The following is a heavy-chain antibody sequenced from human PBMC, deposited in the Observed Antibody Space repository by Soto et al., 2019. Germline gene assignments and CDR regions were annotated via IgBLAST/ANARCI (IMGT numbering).Heavy chain of an antibody. D-gene: IGHD2-8*01. CDR3: ARDPQRRGLLYYSLQLEAETYGMDV. J-gene: IGHJ6*02. V-gene: IGHV1-2*02. CDR1: GYTFTGYY. Sequence: GASVKVSCKASGYTFTGYYMHWVRQAPGQGLEWMGWINPNSGGTNYAQKFQGRVTMTRDTSISTAYMELSRLRSDDTAVYYCARDPQRRGLLYYSLQLEAETYGMDVWGQGTTVTVSS. CDR2: INPNSGGT.